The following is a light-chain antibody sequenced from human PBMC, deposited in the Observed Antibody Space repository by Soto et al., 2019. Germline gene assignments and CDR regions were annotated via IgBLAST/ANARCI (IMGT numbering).Light chain of an antibody. CDR2: DVS. CDR3: SSYTSGSTIVV. Sequence: QSALTQPASVSGSPGQSITISCTGTSSDVGGYNYVSWYQQHPGKAPKLMIYDVSNRPSGVSNRFSGSKSGNTASLTISGRQAEEEADYYCSSYTSGSTIVVFGGGTQLTVL. J-gene: IGLJ2*01. V-gene: IGLV2-14*01. CDR1: SSDVGGYNY.